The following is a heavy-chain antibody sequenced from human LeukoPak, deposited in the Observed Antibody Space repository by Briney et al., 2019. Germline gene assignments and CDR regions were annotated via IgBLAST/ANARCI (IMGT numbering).Heavy chain of an antibody. Sequence: SETLSLTCAVYGGSFSGYYWSWIRQPPGKGLEWIGEINHSGSTNYNPSLKSRVTISVDTSKNQFSLKLSSVTAADTAVYYCATSYGGHGNVFDYWGQGTLVTVSS. V-gene: IGHV4-34*01. CDR2: INHSGST. CDR1: GGSFSGYY. D-gene: IGHD4-23*01. CDR3: ATSYGGHGNVFDY. J-gene: IGHJ4*02.